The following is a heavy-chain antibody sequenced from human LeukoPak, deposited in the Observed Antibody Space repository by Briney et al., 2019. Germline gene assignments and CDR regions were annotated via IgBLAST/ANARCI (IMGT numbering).Heavy chain of an antibody. J-gene: IGHJ4*02. CDR2: INSDGSST. CDR1: GFTFSRYW. Sequence: HSGGSLRLSCAASGFTFSRYWMHWVRQAPGKGLVWVSRINSDGSSTSYADSVRGRFTISRDNSKSTLYLQMDSLRAEDTAIYYCAKDPLTAASYIYFDSWGQGTLVTVSS. V-gene: IGHV3-74*01. CDR3: AKDPLTAASYIYFDS. D-gene: IGHD6-13*01.